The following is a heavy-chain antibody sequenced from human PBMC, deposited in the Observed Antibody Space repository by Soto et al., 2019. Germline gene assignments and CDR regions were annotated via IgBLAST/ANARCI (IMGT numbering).Heavy chain of an antibody. CDR2: IYYSGST. D-gene: IGHD2-15*01. Sequence: TLSLACTVSGGCISSGGYYWSWIRQHPGKGLEWIGYIYYSGSTYYNPSLKSRVTISVDTSKNQFSLKLSSVTAADTAVYYCARESYGYSHNWFDPWAQGTLVTVSS. V-gene: IGHV4-31*03. CDR3: ARESYGYSHNWFDP. CDR1: GGCISSGGYY. J-gene: IGHJ5*02.